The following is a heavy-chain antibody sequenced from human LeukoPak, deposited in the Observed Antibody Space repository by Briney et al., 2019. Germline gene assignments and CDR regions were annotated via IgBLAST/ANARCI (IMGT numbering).Heavy chain of an antibody. CDR2: ISGSGGST. CDR3: AKDLRGGSYRPSAFDI. D-gene: IGHD1-26*01. Sequence: PGGSLRLSCAASGFTFSSYAMSWVRQAPGKGLEWVSAISGSGGSTYYADSVKGRFTISRDNSKNTLYLQMNSLRAEDTAVYYCAKDLRGGSYRPSAFDIWGQGTMVTVSS. CDR1: GFTFSSYA. V-gene: IGHV3-23*01. J-gene: IGHJ3*02.